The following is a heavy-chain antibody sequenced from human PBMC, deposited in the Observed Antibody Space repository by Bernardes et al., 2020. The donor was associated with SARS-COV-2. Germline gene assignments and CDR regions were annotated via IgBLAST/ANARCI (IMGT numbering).Heavy chain of an antibody. V-gene: IGHV3-21*01. CDR2: VSRTGNYI. D-gene: IGHD1-1*01. CDR1: GFTFSNFG. CDR3: VRDYLPGGAGTTLSDY. J-gene: IGHJ4*02. Sequence: VGSLSLSCAASGFTFSNFGMNWVRQAPGKGLEWVSFVSRTGNYIHYADSMKGRFTISRDNAKNSLYLQMNSLGAEDTAVYYCVRDYLPGGAGTTLSDYWGRGTLVTVSS.